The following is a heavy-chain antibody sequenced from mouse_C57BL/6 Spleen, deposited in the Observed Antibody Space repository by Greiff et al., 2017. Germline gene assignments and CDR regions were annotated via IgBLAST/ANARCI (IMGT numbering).Heavy chain of an antibody. D-gene: IGHD1-1*01. Sequence: EVQVVESGGGLVKPGGSLKLSCAASGFTFSSYAMSWVRQTPEKRLEWVATISDGGSYTYYPDNVKGRFTISRDNAKNNLYLQMSHLKSEDTAMYYCARGDGSSYVWFAYWGQGTLVTVSA. CDR2: ISDGGSYT. J-gene: IGHJ3*01. V-gene: IGHV5-4*01. CDR1: GFTFSSYA. CDR3: ARGDGSSYVWFAY.